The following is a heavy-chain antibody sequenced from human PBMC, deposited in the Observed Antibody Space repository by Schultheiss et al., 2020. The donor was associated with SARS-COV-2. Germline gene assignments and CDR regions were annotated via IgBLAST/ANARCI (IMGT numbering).Heavy chain of an antibody. Sequence: SQTLSLTCAVSGYSISSGYYWSWIRQPPGKGLEWIGEINHSGSTNYNPSLKSRVTISVDTSKNQFSLKLSSVTAADTAVYYCARSAVTIFGVVDYYYYYMDVWGKGTTVTVSS. CDR3: ARSAVTIFGVVDYYYYYMDV. D-gene: IGHD3-3*01. V-gene: IGHV4-38-2*01. CDR1: GYSISSGYY. CDR2: INHSGST. J-gene: IGHJ6*03.